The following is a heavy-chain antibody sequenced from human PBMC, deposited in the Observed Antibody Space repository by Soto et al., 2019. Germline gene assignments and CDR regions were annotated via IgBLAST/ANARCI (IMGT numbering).Heavy chain of an antibody. CDR3: AKDFYDFWSGYSPRGAFDI. Sequence: SCVASGFTFSSYAMSWVRQAPGKGLEWVSAISGSGGSTYYADSVKGRFTISRDNSKNTLYLQMNSLRAEDTAVYYCAKDFYDFWSGYSPRGAFDIWGQGTMVTVSS. CDR2: ISGSGGST. D-gene: IGHD3-3*01. CDR1: GFTFSSYA. V-gene: IGHV3-23*01. J-gene: IGHJ3*02.